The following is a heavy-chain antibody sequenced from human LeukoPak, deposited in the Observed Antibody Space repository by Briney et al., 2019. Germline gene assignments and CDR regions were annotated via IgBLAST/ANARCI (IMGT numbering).Heavy chain of an antibody. CDR1: GFTFSSYA. J-gene: IGHJ4*02. D-gene: IGHD5-18*01. CDR3: AKRGYSCGLYYFDY. CDR2: ISGSGGST. Sequence: GGSLRLSCAASGFTFSSYAMSWVRQAPGKGLEWVSAISGSGGSTYYADSVKGRFTISRDNSKNTLYLQMTSLRAEDTAVYYCAKRGYSCGLYYFDYWGQGTLVTVSS. V-gene: IGHV3-23*01.